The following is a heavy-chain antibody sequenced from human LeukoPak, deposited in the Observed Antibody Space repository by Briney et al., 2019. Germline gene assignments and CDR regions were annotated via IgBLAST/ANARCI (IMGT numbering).Heavy chain of an antibody. CDR1: GYSISSGYY. Sequence: SETLSLTCTVSGYSISSGYYWGWIRQPPGKGLEWIGLIYTSGSTNYNPSLKSRVTISVDTSKNQFSLKLSSVTAADTAVYYCARDGGYCSGGSCYPDYWGQGTLVTVSS. CDR2: IYTSGST. D-gene: IGHD2-15*01. CDR3: ARDGGYCSGGSCYPDY. J-gene: IGHJ4*02. V-gene: IGHV4-38-2*02.